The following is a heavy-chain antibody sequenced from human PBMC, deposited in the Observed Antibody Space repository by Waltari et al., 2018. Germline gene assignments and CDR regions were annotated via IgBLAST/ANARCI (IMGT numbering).Heavy chain of an antibody. D-gene: IGHD5-12*01. V-gene: IGHV1-46*01. Sequence: QVQLVQSGAEVKKPGASVKVSCKASGYTFTSYYMPWVRQAPGQGLEWMGIINPSGGSTSYAQKFQGRVTMTRDTSTSTVYMELSSLRSEDTAVYYCARDIVATFYYYGMDVWGQGTTVTVSS. CDR3: ARDIVATFYYYGMDV. CDR2: INPSGGST. J-gene: IGHJ6*02. CDR1: GYTFTSYY.